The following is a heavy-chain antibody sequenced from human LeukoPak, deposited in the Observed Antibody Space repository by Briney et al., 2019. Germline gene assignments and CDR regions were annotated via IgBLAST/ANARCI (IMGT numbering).Heavy chain of an antibody. D-gene: IGHD3-3*01. CDR2: ISSSGSTI. CDR3: ARGGQGYDFWSGPSNAFDI. J-gene: IGHJ3*02. V-gene: IGHV3-48*03. Sequence: GGSLRLSCAASGFTFSSYEMNWVRRAPGKGLEWVSYISSSGSTIYYADSVKGRFTISRDNAKNSLYLQMNSLRAEDTAVYYCARGGQGYDFWSGPSNAFDIWGQGTMVTVSS. CDR1: GFTFSSYE.